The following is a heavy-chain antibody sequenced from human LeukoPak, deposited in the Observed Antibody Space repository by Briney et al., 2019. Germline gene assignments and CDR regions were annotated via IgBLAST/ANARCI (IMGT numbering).Heavy chain of an antibody. CDR3: ARRLWSGDSGWFDP. CDR1: GGSFSGYY. Sequence: SETLSLTCAVYGGSFSGYYWSRIRQPPGKGLEWIGEINHSGSTNYNPSLKSRVTISVDTSKNQFSLKLSSVTAADTAVYYCARRLWSGDSGWFDPWGQGTLVTVSS. CDR2: INHSGST. J-gene: IGHJ5*02. V-gene: IGHV4-34*01. D-gene: IGHD3-3*01.